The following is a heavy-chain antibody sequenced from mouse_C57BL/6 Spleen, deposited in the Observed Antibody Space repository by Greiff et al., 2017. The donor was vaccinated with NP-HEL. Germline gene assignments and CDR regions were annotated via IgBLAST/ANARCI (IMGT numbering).Heavy chain of an antibody. CDR2: INPSTGGT. V-gene: IGHV1-42*01. CDR3: ARSGGHWYFDV. CDR1: GYSFTGYY. J-gene: IGHJ1*03. D-gene: IGHD3-2*02. Sequence: EVQLQQSGPELVKPGASVKISCKASGYSFTGYYMNWVKQSPEKSLEWIGEINPSTGGTTYNQKFKAKATLTVDKSSSTAYMQLKSLTSEDSAVYYCARSGGHWYFDVWGTGTTVTVSS.